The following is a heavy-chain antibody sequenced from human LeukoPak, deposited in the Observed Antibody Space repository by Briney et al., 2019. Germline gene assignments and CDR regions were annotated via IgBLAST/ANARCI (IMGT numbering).Heavy chain of an antibody. CDR1: GGTFSSYA. CDR2: TIPIFGTA. Sequence: EASVKVSCKASGGTFSSYAISGVRQAPGQGLEWRGGTIPIFGTANYAQKFQGRVTITTDESTSTAYMELSSMRSEDTAVYYCARDHPVTAKVNYYYYMDVWGKGTTVTVPS. CDR3: ARDHPVTAKVNYYYYMDV. D-gene: IGHD2-21*02. V-gene: IGHV1-69*05. J-gene: IGHJ6*03.